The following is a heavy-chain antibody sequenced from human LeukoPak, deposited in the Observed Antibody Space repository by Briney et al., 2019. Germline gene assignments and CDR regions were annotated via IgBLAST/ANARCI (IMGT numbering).Heavy chain of an antibody. CDR3: AKVGIAAAGTDY. Sequence: KTGGSLRLSCAASGFTFSSYSMNWVRQAPGKGLEWVSSISSSSSYIYYADSVKGRFTISRDNAKNSLYLQMNSLRAEDTAVYYCAKVGIAAAGTDYWGQGTLVTVSS. CDR1: GFTFSSYS. V-gene: IGHV3-21*01. CDR2: ISSSSSYI. J-gene: IGHJ4*02. D-gene: IGHD6-13*01.